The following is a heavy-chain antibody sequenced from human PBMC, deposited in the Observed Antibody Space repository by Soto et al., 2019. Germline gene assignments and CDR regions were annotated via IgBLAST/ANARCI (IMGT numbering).Heavy chain of an antibody. V-gene: IGHV1-18*01. CDR1: GYSFTRYG. Sequence: QVQLVQSGTEVKKPGASVKVSCKASGYSFTRYGLSWVRQAPGQGLEWMGWSSAYNENTKYGHTFRVRVDMTTDISTSTAYMELMSLTSDDTAVYYCAREGYCSSGSFALYSDDYFGMVVWGQGTTVIVS. D-gene: IGHD2-15*01. CDR2: SSAYNENT. J-gene: IGHJ6*02. CDR3: AREGYCSSGSFALYSDDYFGMVV.